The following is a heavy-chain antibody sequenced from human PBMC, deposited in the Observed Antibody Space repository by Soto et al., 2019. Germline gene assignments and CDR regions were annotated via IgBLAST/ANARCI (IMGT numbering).Heavy chain of an antibody. CDR3: TRRGGGGSGVFTIDWLDP. V-gene: IGHV4-4*02. D-gene: IGHD3-3*01. CDR2: IHHSGST. J-gene: IGHJ5*02. Sequence: PSETLSLTCDVSGGSLYSSNWWTWVRQTPGKGLEWIGEIHHSGSTNYNPSLKSRVTISADKSKNQFSLNLASVTAADTAMYYCTRRGGGGSGVFTIDWLDPWGQGTQVTV. CDR1: GGSLYSSNW.